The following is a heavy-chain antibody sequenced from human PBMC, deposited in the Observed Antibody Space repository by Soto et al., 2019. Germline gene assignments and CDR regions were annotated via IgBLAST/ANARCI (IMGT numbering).Heavy chain of an antibody. D-gene: IGHD3-22*01. V-gene: IGHV1-69*01. J-gene: IGHJ4*02. Sequence: QVQLVQSGAEVKKPGSSVKVSCKASGGTFSSYAISWVRQAPGQGLEWMGGIIPIFGTANYAQKFQGSVTITADESTTTAYMELSSLRSEDTAVYYCASPKYDSSGYGYFDYWGQGTLVTVSS. CDR3: ASPKYDSSGYGYFDY. CDR2: IIPIFGTA. CDR1: GGTFSSYA.